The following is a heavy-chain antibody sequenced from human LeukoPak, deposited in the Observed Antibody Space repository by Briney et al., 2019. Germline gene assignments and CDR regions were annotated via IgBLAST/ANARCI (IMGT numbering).Heavy chain of an antibody. J-gene: IGHJ4*02. CDR1: GGSVSSGSYY. D-gene: IGHD1-26*01. Sequence: SETLSLTCTVSGGSVSSGSYYWSWIRQPPGKGLEWIGYIYYSGSTNYNPSLKSRVTISVDTSKNQFSLKLSSVTAADTAVYYFARVLVGATCWYAWGYYFDYWGQGTLVTVSS. CDR2: IYYSGST. CDR3: ARVLVGATCWYAWGYYFDY. V-gene: IGHV4-61*01.